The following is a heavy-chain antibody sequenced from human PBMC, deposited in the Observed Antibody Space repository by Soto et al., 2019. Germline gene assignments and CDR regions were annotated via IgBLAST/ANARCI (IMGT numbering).Heavy chain of an antibody. CDR3: ARGLPHDFWSPAWAFDI. CDR1: GGSISSYY. J-gene: IGHJ3*02. V-gene: IGHV4-59*08. Sequence: QVQLQESGPGLVKPSETLSLTCTVSGGSISSYYWSWIRQPPGKGLEWIGYIYYSGSTNYNPSLKSLFTISVDTSKNQFSLKLSSVTAADTAVYYCARGLPHDFWSPAWAFDIWVQGTMVTVSS. CDR2: IYYSGST. D-gene: IGHD3-3*01.